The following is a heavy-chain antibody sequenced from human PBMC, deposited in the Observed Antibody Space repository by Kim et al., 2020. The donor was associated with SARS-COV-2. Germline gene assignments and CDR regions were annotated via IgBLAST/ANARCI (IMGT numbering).Heavy chain of an antibody. Sequence: SYSRSLKSGVTISVDTSKNQFSLKLSSVTAADTAVYYCARLSMDTAMDYWGQGTLVTVSS. V-gene: IGHV4-39*01. CDR3: ARLSMDTAMDY. D-gene: IGHD5-18*01. J-gene: IGHJ4*02.